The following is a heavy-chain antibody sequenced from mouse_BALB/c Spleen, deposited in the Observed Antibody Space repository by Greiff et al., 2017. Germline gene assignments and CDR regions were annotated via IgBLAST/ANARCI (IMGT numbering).Heavy chain of an antibody. Sequence: EVQLVESGGGLVQPGGSLKLSCAASGFTFSSYGMSWVRQTPDKRLELVATINSNGGSTYYPDSVKGRFTISRDNAKNTLYLQMSSLKSEDTAMYYCARERNYDYDGYYFDYWGQGTTLTVSS. CDR1: GFTFSSYG. CDR2: INSNGGST. D-gene: IGHD2-4*01. CDR3: ARERNYDYDGYYFDY. J-gene: IGHJ2*01. V-gene: IGHV5-6-3*01.